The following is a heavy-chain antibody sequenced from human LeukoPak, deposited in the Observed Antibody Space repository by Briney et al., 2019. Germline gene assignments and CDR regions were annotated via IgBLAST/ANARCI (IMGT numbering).Heavy chain of an antibody. J-gene: IGHJ4*02. Sequence: SETLSLTCTVSGGSISSSYYYWGWIRQPPGKGLEWIGSIYYSGSTYYNPSLKSRVTISVDTSKNQFSLKLSSVTAADTAVYYCARDLLNEGNHLDYWGQGTLVTVSS. CDR2: IYYSGST. CDR3: ARDLLNEGNHLDY. D-gene: IGHD4-23*01. V-gene: IGHV4-39*07. CDR1: GGSISSSYYY.